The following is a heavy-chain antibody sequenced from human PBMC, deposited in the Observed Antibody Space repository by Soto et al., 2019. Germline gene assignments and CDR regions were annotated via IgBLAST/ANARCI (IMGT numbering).Heavy chain of an antibody. V-gene: IGHV3-33*01. Sequence: QVQMEESGGGVVQPGRSLRVSCVASGFTFSSYGMHWVRQAPGKGLEWVAAISYDGTNKYYADSVKGRFTISRDNSKNTLFLHMNSLRAEDTAVYYCARPSVVRGVHVDYYGLDVWGQGTTVTVSS. CDR1: GFTFSSYG. CDR2: ISYDGTNK. J-gene: IGHJ6*02. CDR3: ARPSVVRGVHVDYYGLDV. D-gene: IGHD3-10*01.